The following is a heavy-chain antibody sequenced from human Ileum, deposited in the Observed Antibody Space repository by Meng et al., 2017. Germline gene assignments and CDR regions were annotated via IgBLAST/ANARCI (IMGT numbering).Heavy chain of an antibody. CDR1: GFKFNTYD. J-gene: IGHJ3*01. Sequence: GESLKISCAASGFKFNTYDMTWVRQAPGKGLEWVSSITSNSRYIYSADSLKGRFTVSRDNAKDSLYLQMNSLRVDDTAIYYCTRVLAVTSNGYGSGAFDLWGQGTKVTVSS. D-gene: IGHD3-10*01. CDR2: ITSNSRYI. V-gene: IGHV3-21*01. CDR3: TRVLAVTSNGYGSGAFDL.